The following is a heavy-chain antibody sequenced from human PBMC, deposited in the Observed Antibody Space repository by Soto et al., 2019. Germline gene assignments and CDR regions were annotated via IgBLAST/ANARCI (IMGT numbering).Heavy chain of an antibody. D-gene: IGHD6-19*01. V-gene: IGHV3-73*01. CDR3: TRLSEPPYSSGWDYYYYMDV. CDR2: IRSKANSYAT. CDR1: GFTFSGSA. J-gene: IGHJ6*03. Sequence: GGSLRLSCAASGFTFSGSAMHWVRQASGKGLEWVGRIRSKANSYATAYAASVKGRFTISRDDSKNTAYLQMNSLKTEDTAVYYCTRLSEPPYSSGWDYYYYMDVWGKGTTVTVSS.